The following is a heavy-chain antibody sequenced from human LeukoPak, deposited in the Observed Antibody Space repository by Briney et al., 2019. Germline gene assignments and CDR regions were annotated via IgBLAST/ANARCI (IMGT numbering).Heavy chain of an antibody. J-gene: IGHJ4*02. CDR1: GLTFSSYW. V-gene: IGHV3-15*01. CDR3: TTDTAMVEDFDY. Sequence: GRSLRLSCAASGLTFSSYWMSWVRQAPGKGLEWVGRIKSKTDGGTTDYAAPVKGRFTISRDDSKNTLYLQMNSLKTEDTAVYYCTTDTAMVEDFDYWGQGTLVTVSS. CDR2: IKSKTDGGTT. D-gene: IGHD5-18*01.